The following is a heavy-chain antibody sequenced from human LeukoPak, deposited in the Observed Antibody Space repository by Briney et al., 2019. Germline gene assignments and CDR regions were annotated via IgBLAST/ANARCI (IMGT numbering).Heavy chain of an antibody. Sequence: SETLSLTCTVSGGSISSYYWSWIRQPPGKGLEWIGYIYYSGSTNYNPSLKSRVTISADTSKNQFSLKLSSVTAADTAVYYCAREGGTTSSYFDYWGQGTLVTVSS. D-gene: IGHD3-16*01. J-gene: IGHJ4*02. CDR3: AREGGTTSSYFDY. CDR1: GGSISSYY. CDR2: IYYSGST. V-gene: IGHV4-59*01.